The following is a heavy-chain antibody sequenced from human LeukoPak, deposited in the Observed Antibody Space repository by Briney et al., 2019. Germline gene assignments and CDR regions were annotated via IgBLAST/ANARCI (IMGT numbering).Heavy chain of an antibody. V-gene: IGHV4-59*01. CDR1: GGSISSYY. CDR3: AGGSSSLDGGYFDP. CDR2: IYYSGST. D-gene: IGHD6-13*01. J-gene: IGHJ5*02. Sequence: SETLSLTCTVSGGSISSYYWSWIRQPPGKGLEWIGYIYYSGSTNYNPSLKSRVTISVDTSKNQFSLKLSSVTAADTAVYYRAGGSSSLDGGYFDPWGQGTLVTVSS.